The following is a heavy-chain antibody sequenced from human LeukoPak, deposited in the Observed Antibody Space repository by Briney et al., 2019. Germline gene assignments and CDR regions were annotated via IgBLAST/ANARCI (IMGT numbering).Heavy chain of an antibody. V-gene: IGHV2-5*01. Sequence: SGPTLVNPTQTLTLTCTFSGFSLSTSGVGVGWIRQPPGKALEWLALIYWNDDKRYSPSLKSRLTITKDTSKNQVVLTMTNMDPVDTATYYCAHSRPSSSPDPYHYYYMDVWGKGTTVTVSS. CDR3: AHSRPSSSPDPYHYYYMDV. CDR1: GFSLSTSGVG. J-gene: IGHJ6*03. CDR2: IYWNDDK. D-gene: IGHD6-13*01.